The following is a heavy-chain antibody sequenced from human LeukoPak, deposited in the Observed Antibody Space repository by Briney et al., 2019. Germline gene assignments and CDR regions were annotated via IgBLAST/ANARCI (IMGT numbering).Heavy chain of an antibody. CDR2: IIDSGST. CDR1: GGSISSGYW. D-gene: IGHD2-15*01. CDR3: ATYGPTSGGYTFEY. V-gene: IGHV4-4*02. Sequence: SGTLSLTCAVSGGSISSGYWWSWVRQPPMKGLEWIGEIIDSGSTNYNPSLKGRITISLDETKNQFSLNVNSVTAADTAVYYCATYGPTSGGYTFEYWGQGILVTVSS. J-gene: IGHJ4*02.